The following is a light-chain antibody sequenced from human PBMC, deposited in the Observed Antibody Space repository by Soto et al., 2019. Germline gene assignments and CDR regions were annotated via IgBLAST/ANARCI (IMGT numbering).Light chain of an antibody. Sequence: DIQMTQSPSSLSAFVGVRVTITCRASQTISGFLNWYQQKPGKAPGLLIYSASTLQSGVPSRFSGSGSGTEFTLTISSLQPEDFATYYCQQSYTTLGTFGQGTTVEIK. V-gene: IGKV1-39*01. J-gene: IGKJ1*01. CDR2: SAS. CDR3: QQSYTTLGT. CDR1: QTISGF.